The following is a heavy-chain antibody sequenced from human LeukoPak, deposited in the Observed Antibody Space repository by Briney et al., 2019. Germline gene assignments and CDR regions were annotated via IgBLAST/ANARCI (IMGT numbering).Heavy chain of an antibody. Sequence: GGSLKLSCAASGFTFSDYTMSWVPQAPGKGLEWVSSITPRGDYIYYADSLKGRFTISRDNAKNSLYLQMSSLRAEDTAVYYCVRHRTASDYWGQGALVTVSS. CDR1: GFTFSDYT. V-gene: IGHV3-21*01. J-gene: IGHJ4*02. D-gene: IGHD1-1*01. CDR2: ITPRGDYI. CDR3: VRHRTASDY.